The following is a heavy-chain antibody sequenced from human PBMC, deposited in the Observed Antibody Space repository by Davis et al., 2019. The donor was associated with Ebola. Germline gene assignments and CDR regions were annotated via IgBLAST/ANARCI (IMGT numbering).Heavy chain of an antibody. D-gene: IGHD1-1*01. CDR2: IYYSGST. CDR3: ARATFYYYYSMDV. V-gene: IGHV4-30-4*02. CDR1: GGSISRGDYY. Sequence: MPSETLSLTCTVSGGSISRGDYYWSWVRQPPGKGLEWIGYIYYSGSTYYNPSLKSRVTISVDTSKNHFSLKLSSVTAADTAVYYCARATFYYYYSMDVWGQGTTVTVSS. J-gene: IGHJ6*02.